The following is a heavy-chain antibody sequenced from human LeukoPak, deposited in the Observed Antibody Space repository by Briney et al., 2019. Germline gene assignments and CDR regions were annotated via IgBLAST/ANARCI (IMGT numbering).Heavy chain of an antibody. J-gene: IGHJ3*02. Sequence: GGSLRLSCAASGFTVSSYYMNWVRQAPGKELEWVSRIISDGSITTYADSVKGRFTISRDNAKNTLYLQMNSLRAEDTAVYCCARVVYYYDSSGYPGAFDIWGQGTMVTVSS. D-gene: IGHD3-22*01. CDR3: ARVVYYYDSSGYPGAFDI. V-gene: IGHV3-74*01. CDR2: IISDGSIT. CDR1: GFTVSSYY.